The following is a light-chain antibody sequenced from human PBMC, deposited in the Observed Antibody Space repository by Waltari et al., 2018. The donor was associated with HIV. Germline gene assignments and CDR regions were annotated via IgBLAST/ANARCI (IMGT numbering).Light chain of an antibody. V-gene: IGLV3-27*01. J-gene: IGLJ3*02. CDR1: ILAKKY. CDR2: KDN. Sequence: SLELTQPSSVSVSPGQTARITCSGDILAKKYVRWLQQRPGQAPLLIIFKDNERPSGIHERFSGSSTGTTVTLTISGVQVEDEADYYCYSAANYIWVFGGGTRLTVL. CDR3: YSAANYIWV.